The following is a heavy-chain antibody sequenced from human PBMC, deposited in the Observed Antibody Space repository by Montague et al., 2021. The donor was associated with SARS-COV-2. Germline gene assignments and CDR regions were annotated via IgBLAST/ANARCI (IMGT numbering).Heavy chain of an antibody. CDR1: GGSFSGYY. V-gene: IGHV4-34*01. CDR3: ARARQDVVVPALGIGAYYYYYYRDV. D-gene: IGHD2-2*01. CDR2: INHSGST. Sequence: SETLSLTCAVYGGSFSGYYWSWIRQPPGKGLEWIGEINHSGSTNYNPSLKSQVTISVDTSKNQFSLKLSSVTAADTAVYYCARARQDVVVPALGIGAYYYYYYRDVGGQGTPVTVSS. J-gene: IGHJ6*03.